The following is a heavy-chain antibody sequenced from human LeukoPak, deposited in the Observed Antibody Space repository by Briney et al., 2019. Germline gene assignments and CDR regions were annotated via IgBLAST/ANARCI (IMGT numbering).Heavy chain of an antibody. CDR3: ARTEDYGDYVGRYYYYYGMDV. V-gene: IGHV3-74*01. Sequence: GGSPRLSCAASGFTFSSYWMHWVRQAPGKGLVWVSRINSDGSSTSYADSVKGRFTISRDNAKNTLYLQMNSLRAEDTAVYYCARTEDYGDYVGRYYYYYGMDVWGQGTTVTVSS. D-gene: IGHD4-17*01. CDR1: GFTFSSYW. J-gene: IGHJ6*02. CDR2: INSDGSST.